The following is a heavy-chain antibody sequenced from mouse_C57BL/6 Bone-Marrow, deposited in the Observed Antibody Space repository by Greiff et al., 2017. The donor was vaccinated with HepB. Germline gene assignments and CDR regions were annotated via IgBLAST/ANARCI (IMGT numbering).Heavy chain of an antibody. J-gene: IGHJ2*01. CDR2: IYPSDSET. D-gene: IGHD1-1*01. V-gene: IGHV1-61*01. Sequence: QVQLQQSGAELVRPGSSVKLSCKASGYTFTSYWMDRVKQRPGQGLEWIGNIYPSDSETHYNQKFKDKATLTVDKSSSTAYMQLSSLTSEDSAVYYCARSAVVATDFDYWGQGTTLTVSS. CDR3: ARSAVVATDFDY. CDR1: GYTFTSYW.